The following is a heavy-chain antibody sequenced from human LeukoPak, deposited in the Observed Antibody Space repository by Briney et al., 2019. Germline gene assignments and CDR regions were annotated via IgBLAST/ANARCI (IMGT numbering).Heavy chain of an antibody. D-gene: IGHD1-14*01. Sequence: GGSLRLSCAASGFTFSSYWMSWVRQAPGKGLEWVANIKEDGSEKYYVDSVKGRFTISRDNPKNSLYLQMNSLRAEDTAVYYCVRTVNRPCPDPFNPWGQGTLVTVSS. V-gene: IGHV3-7*03. J-gene: IGHJ5*02. CDR1: GFTFSSYW. CDR3: VRTVNRPCPDPFNP. CDR2: IKEDGSEK.